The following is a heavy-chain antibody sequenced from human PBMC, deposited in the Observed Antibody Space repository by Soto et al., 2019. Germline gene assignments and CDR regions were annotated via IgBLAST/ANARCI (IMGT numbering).Heavy chain of an antibody. J-gene: IGHJ5*02. Sequence: PSETLSLTCTVSGYSISSADYYWSWIRQPPGKGLEWIGSIDYRGNTYYNPSLKSRLTISLDTSKSQFSLKLSSVAAADTAVYYGASFGVSSKNWFDPWGLGTLVTVSS. CDR3: ASFGVSSKNWFDP. D-gene: IGHD3-10*01. CDR2: IDYRGNT. CDR1: GYSISSADYY. V-gene: IGHV4-30-4*01.